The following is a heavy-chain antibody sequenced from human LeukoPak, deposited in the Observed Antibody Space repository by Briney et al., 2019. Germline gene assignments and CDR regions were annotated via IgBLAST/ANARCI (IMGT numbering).Heavy chain of an antibody. J-gene: IGHJ4*02. CDR1: GYTFTSYG. CDR2: ISAYNGNT. V-gene: IGHV1-18*01. CDR3: ARFRRGVGDYLDY. D-gene: IGHD4-17*01. Sequence: ASVKVSCKASGYTFTSYGISWVRQAPGQWLEWMGWISAYNGNTNYAQKLQGRVTMATDTSTSTAYMELRSLSSDDTAVYYCARFRRGVGDYLDYWGQGTLVTVSS.